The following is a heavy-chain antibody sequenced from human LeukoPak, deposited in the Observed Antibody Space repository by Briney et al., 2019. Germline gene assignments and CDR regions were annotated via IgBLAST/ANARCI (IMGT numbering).Heavy chain of an antibody. CDR1: GFTFSSYE. D-gene: IGHD1-26*01. V-gene: IGHV3-48*03. J-gene: IGHJ4*02. CDR2: ISRSGATE. Sequence: KPGGSLRLSCVASGFTFSSYEMSWVRQAPGKGLEWISYISRSGATENYADSVKGRFTISRDNAKDSLYLQMYSLRAEDTAVYYCVRGEQLNHFVYWGQGTLVTVSS. CDR3: VRGEQLNHFVY.